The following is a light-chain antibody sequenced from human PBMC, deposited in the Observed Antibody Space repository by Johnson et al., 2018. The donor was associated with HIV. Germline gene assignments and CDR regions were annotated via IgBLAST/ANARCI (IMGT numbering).Light chain of an antibody. CDR2: DNH. V-gene: IGLV1-51*01. J-gene: IGLJ1*01. CDR1: SSNIGNNY. Sequence: QSALTQPPSVSAAPGQKVTISCSGSSSNIGNNYVSWYQQVPGTAPKLLIFDNHKRPSGIPGRFSGSKSGTAATLGITGLQTEDEADYFCGTWDSSLRAGTRSVLGTGNKVTVL. CDR3: GTWDSSLRAGTRSV.